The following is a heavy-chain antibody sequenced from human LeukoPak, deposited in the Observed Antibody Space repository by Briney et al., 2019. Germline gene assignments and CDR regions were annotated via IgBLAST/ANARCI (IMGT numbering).Heavy chain of an antibody. D-gene: IGHD2-15*01. V-gene: IGHV3-53*01. J-gene: IGHJ4*02. CDR2: IYSGGST. CDR3: ARDSVSYCSGGSCFVY. CDR1: WFTVSSNY. Sequence: PGGSLRLSCAAAWFTVSSNYMSWGRQAPGKGLECVSVIYSGGSTYYADSVKGRFTISRDNAKNSLYLQMNSLRAEDTAVYYCARDSVSYCSGGSCFVYWGQGTLVTVSS.